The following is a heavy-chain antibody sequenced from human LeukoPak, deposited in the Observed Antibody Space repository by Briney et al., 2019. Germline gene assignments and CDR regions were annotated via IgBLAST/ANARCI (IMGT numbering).Heavy chain of an antibody. Sequence: GGSLRLSCAASGFTFSSYGMHWVRQAPGKGLEWVAVIWYDGSNKYYADSVKGRFTISRDNSKNTLYLQMNSLRAEDTAVYYCARDGGVLWFGGLSSIPGMDVWGQGTTVTVSS. CDR3: ARDGGVLWFGGLSSIPGMDV. D-gene: IGHD3-10*01. CDR2: IWYDGSNK. V-gene: IGHV3-33*01. CDR1: GFTFSSYG. J-gene: IGHJ6*02.